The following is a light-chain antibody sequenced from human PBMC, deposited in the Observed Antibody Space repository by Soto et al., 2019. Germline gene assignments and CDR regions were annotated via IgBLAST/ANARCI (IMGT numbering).Light chain of an antibody. CDR2: GNS. J-gene: IGLJ1*01. Sequence: QSVLKQPPSVSGAPGQRVTISCTGSSSNIGAGYDVHWYQQLPGTAPKLLIYGNSNRPSGVPDRFSGSKSGTSASLAITGLQAEDEADYYCQSYDSSLSGSDVFGTGTKVTVL. V-gene: IGLV1-40*01. CDR1: SSNIGAGYD. CDR3: QSYDSSLSGSDV.